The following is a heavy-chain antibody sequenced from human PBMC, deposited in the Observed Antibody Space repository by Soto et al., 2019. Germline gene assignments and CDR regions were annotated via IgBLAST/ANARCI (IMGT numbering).Heavy chain of an antibody. V-gene: IGHV4-59*01. CDR2: IYYSGST. CDR1: GGSISSYY. CDR3: ARDTKSNNDWLVFHY. D-gene: IGHD3-9*01. Sequence: PSETLSLTCTVSGGSISSYYWSWIRQPPGKGLEWIGYIYYSGSTNYNPSLKSRVTISVDTSKNQFSLKLSSVTSDDTAVYFCARDTKSNNDWLVFHYWGQGTLVTVSS. J-gene: IGHJ4*02.